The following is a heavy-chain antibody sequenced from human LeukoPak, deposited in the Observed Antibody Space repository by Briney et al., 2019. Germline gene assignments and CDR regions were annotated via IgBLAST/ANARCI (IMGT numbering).Heavy chain of an antibody. D-gene: IGHD3-10*01. V-gene: IGHV3-23*01. J-gene: IGHJ4*02. CDR3: VRHAASGGSGVDH. CDR2: ISGSGGST. CDR1: GFTFSSYG. Sequence: PGGTLGLSCAASGFTFSSYGMSWVRQAPGKGLEWVSAISGSGGSTYYADSVKGRFTISRDNSKNTLYLQMNSLKTEDTAVYYCVRHAASGGSGVDHWGQGTLVTVSS.